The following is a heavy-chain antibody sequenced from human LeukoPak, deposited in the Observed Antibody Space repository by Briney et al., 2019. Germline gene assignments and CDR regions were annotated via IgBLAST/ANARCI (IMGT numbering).Heavy chain of an antibody. CDR3: TRDRRYCSSTSCLKPFDI. V-gene: IGHV3-49*04. Sequence: HPGGSLRLSCTASGFTFGDYAMSWVRQAPGKGLEWVGFIRSKAYGGTTEYAASVKGRSTISRDDSKSIAYLQMNSLKTEDTAVYYCTRDRRYCSSTSCLKPFDIWGQGTMVTVSS. J-gene: IGHJ3*02. CDR2: IRSKAYGGTT. D-gene: IGHD2-2*01. CDR1: GFTFGDYA.